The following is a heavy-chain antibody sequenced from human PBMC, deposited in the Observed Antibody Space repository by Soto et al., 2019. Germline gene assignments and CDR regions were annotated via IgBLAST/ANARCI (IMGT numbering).Heavy chain of an antibody. CDR2: MNGGNGNT. CDR3: TRLATDY. V-gene: IGHV1-3*01. J-gene: IGHJ4*02. CDR1: GYTFTTHT. Sequence: QVQLVQSGAEVKRPGASVKVFCKASGYTFTTHTMHWVRQAPGQGLEWMGWMNGGNGNTKYSQKFQGRVTFTRDTFASTAYMELSSLRSEDTAVYYCTRLATDYWGQGTLVTVSS.